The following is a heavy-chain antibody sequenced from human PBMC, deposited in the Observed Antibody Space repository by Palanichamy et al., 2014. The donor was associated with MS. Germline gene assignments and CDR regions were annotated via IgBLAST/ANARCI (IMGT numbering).Heavy chain of an antibody. Sequence: QLQLQESGPGLVKPSETLSLTCTVSGGSISSSSYYWGWIRQPPGKGLEWIGSIYYSGSTYYNPSLESRVTISVDTSKNQFSLKLSSATAANTAVYYCARDLTTPSPYYFDYWGQGTLVTVSS. CDR1: GGSISSSSYY. J-gene: IGHJ4*02. D-gene: IGHD4-17*01. CDR2: IYYSGST. V-gene: IGHV4-39*07. CDR3: ARDLTTPSPYYFDY.